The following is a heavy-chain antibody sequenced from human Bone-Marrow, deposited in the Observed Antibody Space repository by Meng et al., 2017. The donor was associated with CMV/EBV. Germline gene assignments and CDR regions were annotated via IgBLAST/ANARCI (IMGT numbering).Heavy chain of an antibody. Sequence: ASVKVSCKASGYTFTSYYMHWVRQAPGQGLEWMGWINPNNGDTDYAQDFQGRISVTTDTSITKAYMELDNLRSDDTAGYYCARDWVPTCITPNCHTGMGSWGQGTLVTVSS. CDR1: GYTFTSYY. CDR2: INPNNGDT. V-gene: IGHV1-2*02. J-gene: IGHJ5*02. D-gene: IGHD2-2*02. CDR3: ARDWVPTCITPNCHTGMGS.